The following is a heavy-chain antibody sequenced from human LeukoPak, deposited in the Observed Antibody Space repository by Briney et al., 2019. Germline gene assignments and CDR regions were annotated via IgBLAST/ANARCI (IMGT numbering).Heavy chain of an antibody. J-gene: IGHJ4*02. V-gene: IGHV4-4*07. CDR2: IYSSGST. D-gene: IGHD2-15*01. CDR1: GGSISGSY. CDR3: ARGFCSGGSCYLFDS. Sequence: SETLSLTCTVSGGSISGSYWSWIRLPAGKGLEWIGRIYSSGSTNYNPSLKSRVTMSVDTSKNQVSLKLNSVTAADTAVYYCARGFCSGGSCYLFDSWGQGTLVTVSS.